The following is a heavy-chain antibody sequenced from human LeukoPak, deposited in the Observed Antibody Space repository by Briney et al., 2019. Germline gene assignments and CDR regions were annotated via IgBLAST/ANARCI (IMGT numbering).Heavy chain of an antibody. CDR2: IHYSGST. J-gene: IGHJ5*02. D-gene: IGHD4-17*01. V-gene: IGHV4-59*01. CDR1: GGSIGSFF. CDR3: ARSRGGYGDYGSWFDP. Sequence: SETLSLTCTVSGGSIGSFFWSWIRQPPGKALELIGYIHYSGSTKYNPSLKSRVTISVDTSENQFSLTLNSVTAADTAVYYCARSRGGYGDYGSWFDPWGQGILVSVSS.